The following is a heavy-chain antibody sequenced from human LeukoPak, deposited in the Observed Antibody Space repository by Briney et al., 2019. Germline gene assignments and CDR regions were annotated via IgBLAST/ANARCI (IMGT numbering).Heavy chain of an antibody. V-gene: IGHV3-23*01. CDR3: ARAGRQSGSYSY. CDR1: GFTFSSYA. CDR2: ISGSGGST. D-gene: IGHD1-26*01. Sequence: GGSLRLSCAASGFTFSSYAMSWVRQAPGKGLEWVSGISGSGGSTYYADSVKGRFTISRDNSKSTLYLQMNSLRTEDTAVYYCARAGRQSGSYSYWGQGTLVTVSS. J-gene: IGHJ4*02.